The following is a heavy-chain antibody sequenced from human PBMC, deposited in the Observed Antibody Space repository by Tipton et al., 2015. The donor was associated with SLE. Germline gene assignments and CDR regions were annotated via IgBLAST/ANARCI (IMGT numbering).Heavy chain of an antibody. CDR2: IYHSGNV. Sequence: TLSLTCDVSGGSISSGNWWTWVRQPPGKGLEWIGEIYHSGNVNYKASLRSRVTLSIDKFRNQFSLQLNSVTPEDTAVYYCAREWMGKTFDIWGQGTMVTVSS. CDR1: GGSISSGNW. D-gene: IGHD5-12*01. CDR3: AREWMGKTFDI. V-gene: IGHV4/OR15-8*02. J-gene: IGHJ3*02.